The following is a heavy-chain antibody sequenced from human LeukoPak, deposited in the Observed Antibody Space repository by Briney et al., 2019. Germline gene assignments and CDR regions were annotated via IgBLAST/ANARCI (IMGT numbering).Heavy chain of an antibody. J-gene: IGHJ4*02. V-gene: IGHV3-23*01. D-gene: IGHD5-24*01. CDR1: GFTFSIYA. CDR2: ISGSGGST. Sequence: TGGSLRLSCAASGFTFSIYAMSWVRRAPGKGLEWVSAISGSGGSTYYADSVKGRFTISRDNSKNTLYLQMNSLRAEDTAVYYCAKDLKMTNYFDYWGQGTLVTVSS. CDR3: AKDLKMTNYFDY.